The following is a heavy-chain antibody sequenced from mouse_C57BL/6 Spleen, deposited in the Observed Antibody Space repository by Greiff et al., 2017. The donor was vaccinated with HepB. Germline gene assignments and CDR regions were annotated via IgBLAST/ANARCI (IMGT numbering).Heavy chain of an antibody. CDR1: GEKLKREG. CDR2: IKPSSGYT. CDR3: ARLTTVVATDY. D-gene: IGHD1-1*01. V-gene: IGHV1-7*01. Sequence: VQRKKEGEEREKKGEEVKREGKGGGEKLKREGREGGKQRPGQGLEWSGYIKPSSGYTKYNQKFKDKATLTADKSSSTAYMQLSSLTYEDSAVYYCARLTTVVATDYWGQGTSVTVSS. J-gene: IGHJ4*01.